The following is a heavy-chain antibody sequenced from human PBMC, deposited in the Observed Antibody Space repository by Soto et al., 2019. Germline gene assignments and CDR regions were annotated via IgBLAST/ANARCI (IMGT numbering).Heavy chain of an antibody. CDR3: AKVPYSGYALAGYYFDY. J-gene: IGHJ4*02. D-gene: IGHD5-12*01. V-gene: IGHV3-23*01. CDR2: ISGSGGST. CDR1: GFTFSSYA. Sequence: PGGSLRLSCAASGFTFSSYAMSWVRQAPGKGLEWVSAISGSGGSTYYADSVKGRFTISRDNSKNTLYLQMNSLRAEDTAVYYCAKVPYSGYALAGYYFDYWGQGTLVTSPQ.